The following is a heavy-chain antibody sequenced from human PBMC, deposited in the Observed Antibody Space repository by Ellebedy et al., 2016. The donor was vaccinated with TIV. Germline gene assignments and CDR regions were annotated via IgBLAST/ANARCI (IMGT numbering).Heavy chain of an antibody. D-gene: IGHD1-26*01. CDR3: AREMDLLGFPDAFDV. V-gene: IGHV4-59*01. Sequence: MPSETLSLTCTVSGGSISNYYWSWIRQPPGKGLEWIGYMHYSGSTNYNPSLKSRVTISVDTSKKQFSLKLSSVTAADTAVYYCAREMDLLGFPDAFDVWGQGTMVTVSP. CDR1: GGSISNYY. J-gene: IGHJ3*01. CDR2: MHYSGST.